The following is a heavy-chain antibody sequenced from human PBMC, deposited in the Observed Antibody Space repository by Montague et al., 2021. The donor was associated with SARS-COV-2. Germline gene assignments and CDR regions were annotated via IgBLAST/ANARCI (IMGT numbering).Heavy chain of an antibody. V-gene: IGHV4-4*07. CDR1: GGSFNNYY. Sequence: SETLSLTCSVSGGSFNNYYWSWIRQPAGKGLEWIGRIYPTGSTNDNPSLISGSTNYNPSLKGRVSMSLDTSNNQFSLTVTSVTAADTAVYYCARESLVAVDYWGQGTLVTVSS. CDR3: ARESLVAVDY. J-gene: IGHJ4*02. CDR2: IYPTGSTNDNPSLISGST. D-gene: IGHD2-2*01.